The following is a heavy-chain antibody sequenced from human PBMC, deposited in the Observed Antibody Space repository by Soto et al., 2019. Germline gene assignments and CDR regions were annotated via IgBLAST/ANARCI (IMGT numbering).Heavy chain of an antibody. J-gene: IGHJ4*02. V-gene: IGHV2-70*01. CDR3: ARIHSGSYVFDY. CDR1: GFSLSTSGMC. CDR2: IDCDDDK. Sequence: SGPTLVNPTQTLTLTCTFSGFSLSTSGMCVSWIRQPPGKALEWLALIDCDDDKYYSTSLKTRLTISKDTSKNQVVLTMTNMDPVDTATYYCARIHSGSYVFDYWGQGTLVTVSS. D-gene: IGHD1-26*01.